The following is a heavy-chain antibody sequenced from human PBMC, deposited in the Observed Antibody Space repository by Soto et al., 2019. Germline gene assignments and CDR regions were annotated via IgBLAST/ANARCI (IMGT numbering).Heavy chain of an antibody. J-gene: IGHJ4*02. CDR1: GYTFTSYG. Sequence: ASVKVSCKASGYTFTSYGISWVRQAPGQGLEWMGWISAYNGNTNYAQKLQGRVTMTTDTSTSTAYMELRSLRSDDTAVYYCARAQYYYGSGPDEYWGKGTLVTVPS. CDR3: ARAQYYYGSGPDEY. CDR2: ISAYNGNT. V-gene: IGHV1-18*01. D-gene: IGHD3-10*01.